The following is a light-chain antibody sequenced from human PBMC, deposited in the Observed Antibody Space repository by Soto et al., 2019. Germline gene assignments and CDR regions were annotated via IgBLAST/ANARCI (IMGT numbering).Light chain of an antibody. V-gene: IGKV3-20*01. Sequence: EIGLTQSPCTLYLDPGERATLSCSASQSVYDSPLAWYQQKPGQAPRLLIYGAFRRASDIPERFSGRGSGTDFTPTITRLEPEDSAMYYCQQYGSSPPWTFGQGTKVEI. CDR2: GAF. J-gene: IGKJ1*01. CDR3: QQYGSSPPWT. CDR1: QSVYDSP.